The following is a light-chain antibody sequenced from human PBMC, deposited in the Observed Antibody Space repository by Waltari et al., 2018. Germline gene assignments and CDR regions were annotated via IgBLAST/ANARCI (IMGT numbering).Light chain of an antibody. Sequence: SSELTQDPAVSVALGQTVRNTCQGDILRTYYVSWFQQKAGQAPTLVIYGKNNRPSGIPDRFSASTSGSRASLTIIGAQAEDEADYYCHSRDSNGDVLIGGGTKVTVV. CDR2: GKN. CDR3: HSRDSNGDVL. CDR1: ILRTYY. V-gene: IGLV3-19*01. J-gene: IGLJ2*01.